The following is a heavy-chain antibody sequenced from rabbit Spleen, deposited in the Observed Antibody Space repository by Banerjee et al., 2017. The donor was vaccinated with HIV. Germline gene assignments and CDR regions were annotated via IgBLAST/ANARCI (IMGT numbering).Heavy chain of an antibody. V-gene: IGHV1S40*01. CDR1: GIDFSSNYY. D-gene: IGHD1-1*01. CDR3: ARGNSDYSRAFDP. Sequence: QSLEESGGDLVKPGASLTLTCTASGIDFSSNYYMCWVRQAPGKGLEWIGCIYTASSPRTYYASWAKGRFTISRTSSTTVTLQMTSLTAADTATYFCARGNSDYSRAFDPWGQGTLVTVS. J-gene: IGHJ2*01. CDR2: IYTASSPRT.